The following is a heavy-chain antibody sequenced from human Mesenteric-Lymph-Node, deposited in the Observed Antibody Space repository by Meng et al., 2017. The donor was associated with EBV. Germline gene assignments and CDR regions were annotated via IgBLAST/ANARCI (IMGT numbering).Heavy chain of an antibody. D-gene: IGHD1-14*01. V-gene: IGHV3-23*01. Sequence: LESVRGFVRPLGPLILSCAASGFTFSSYAMSWVRQAPGKGLEWVSTFGSSGSTYYADSVKGRFTISRDNSKNTLYLQMNSLRAEDTALYFCSRDLAGSDDFWGQGTLVTVSS. CDR2: FGSSGST. CDR1: GFTFSSYA. CDR3: SRDLAGSDDF. J-gene: IGHJ4*02.